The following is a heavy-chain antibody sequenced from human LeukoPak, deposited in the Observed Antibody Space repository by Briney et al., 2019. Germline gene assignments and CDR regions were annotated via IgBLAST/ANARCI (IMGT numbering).Heavy chain of an antibody. J-gene: IGHJ5*02. CDR1: GYTFTSYY. V-gene: IGHV1-46*01. D-gene: IGHD6-6*01. CDR3: ARESNSSSLSTHNWLDP. Sequence: GASVKVSCKASGYTFTSYYMHWVRQAPGQGLEWMGIINPSGGSTSYAQKFQGRVTMTRDTSTSTVYMELSSLRSEDTAVYYCARESNSSSLSTHNWLDPWGQGTLVTVSS. CDR2: INPSGGST.